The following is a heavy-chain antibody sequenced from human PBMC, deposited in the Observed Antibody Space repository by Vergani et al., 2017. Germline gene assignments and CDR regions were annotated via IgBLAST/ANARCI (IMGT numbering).Heavy chain of an antibody. Sequence: QVQLQESGPGLVKPSQTLSLTCTVSGGSISSGGYYWSWIRQHPGKGLEWIGYIYYSGSTYYNPSLKSCVTISVDTSKNQFSLKLSSVTAADTSVYYCARDYHGYEYVDYVAKLNAFDIWGQGTMVTVSS. CDR1: GGSISSGGYY. CDR2: IYYSGST. J-gene: IGHJ3*02. V-gene: IGHV4-31*03. D-gene: IGHD4-17*01. CDR3: ARDYHGYEYVDYVAKLNAFDI.